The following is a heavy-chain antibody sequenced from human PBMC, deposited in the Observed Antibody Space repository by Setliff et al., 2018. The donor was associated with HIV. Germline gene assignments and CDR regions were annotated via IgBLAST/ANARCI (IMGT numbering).Heavy chain of an antibody. CDR1: GGSINRGTYY. J-gene: IGHJ4*02. D-gene: IGHD5-12*01. CDR3: ARQPLYNDYDWRSYYFDY. V-gene: IGHV4-61*02. CDR2: IYTSGST. Sequence: PSETLSLTCSVSGGSINRGTYYWTWIRQSAGKGLEWIGRIYTSGSTTYNPSLKSRVTISVDTSKNQFSLKLRSVTAADTAVYYCARQPLYNDYDWRSYYFDYWGQGSLVTVS.